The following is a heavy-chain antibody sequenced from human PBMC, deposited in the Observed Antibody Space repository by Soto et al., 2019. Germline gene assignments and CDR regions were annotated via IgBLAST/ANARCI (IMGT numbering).Heavy chain of an antibody. CDR3: AGDPYYYGSAF. J-gene: IGHJ4*02. Sequence: QVQLVESGGRLVEPGGSLRLSCAASGFRLSDHYMTWIRQAPGKGLDWVSKLSSSGTTMYYAGSVKGRFTVSRDNAQNSLYRQMNSLRAEDTAVYYCAGDPYYYGSAFWGQGTLVTVSS. CDR1: GFRLSDHY. D-gene: IGHD3-10*01. CDR2: LSSSGTTM. V-gene: IGHV3-11*01.